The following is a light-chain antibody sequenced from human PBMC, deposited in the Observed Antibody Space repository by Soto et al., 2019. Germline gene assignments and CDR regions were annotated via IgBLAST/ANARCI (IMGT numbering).Light chain of an antibody. J-gene: IGLJ1*01. V-gene: IGLV1-40*01. CDR2: TNT. CDR3: LFFDSSVSRYV. Sequence: QSVLTQPPSVSGAPGQRVTISCTGGSSNFGAGYDVHWYQQLPGTAPKLLIYTNTNRPSGVPDRFSGSKSGTSASLAIIGLQAEDEADYYFLFFDSSVSRYVFGPWTKGTV. CDR1: SSNFGAGYD.